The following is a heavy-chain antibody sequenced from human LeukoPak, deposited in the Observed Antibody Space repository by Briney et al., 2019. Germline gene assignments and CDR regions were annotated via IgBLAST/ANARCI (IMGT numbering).Heavy chain of an antibody. CDR3: AKDQGFWSGAYYFDY. CDR2: ISGSGGST. Sequence: GGSLRLSCAASGFTFSSYAMSWVRQAPGKGLEWVSAISGSGGSTYYADSVKGRFTISRDNSKNTLYLQMNSLRAEDTAVYYCAKDQGFWSGAYYFDYWGQGTLVTVSS. V-gene: IGHV3-23*01. CDR1: GFTFSSYA. J-gene: IGHJ4*02. D-gene: IGHD3-3*01.